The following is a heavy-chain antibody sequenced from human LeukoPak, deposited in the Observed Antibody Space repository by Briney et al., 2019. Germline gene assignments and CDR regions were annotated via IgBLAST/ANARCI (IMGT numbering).Heavy chain of an antibody. CDR1: GGSFSDYY. D-gene: IGHD5-18*01. CDR2: IYHSGST. CDR3: ARADTATEYYFDY. Sequence: SETLSLTCAVYGGSFSDYYWSWIRQPPGKGLEWIGYIYHSGSTYYNPSLKSRVTISVDTSKNQFSLKLSSVTAADTAVYYCARADTATEYYFDYWGQGTLVTVSS. V-gene: IGHV4-30-4*01. J-gene: IGHJ4*02.